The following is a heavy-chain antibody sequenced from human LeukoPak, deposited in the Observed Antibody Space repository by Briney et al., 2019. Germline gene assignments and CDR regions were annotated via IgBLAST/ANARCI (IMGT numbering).Heavy chain of an antibody. CDR1: GFTFSSYS. D-gene: IGHD3/OR15-3a*01. CDR3: AKRRTGLVIPYGMDV. J-gene: IGHJ6*02. V-gene: IGHV3-21*04. Sequence: GGSLRLSCAASGFTFSSYSMNWVRQAPGKGLEWVSSISSSSSYIYYADSVKGRFTISRDNSKNTLYLQMNSLRAEDTAVYYCAKRRTGLVIPYGMDVWGQGTTVTVSS. CDR2: ISSSSSYI.